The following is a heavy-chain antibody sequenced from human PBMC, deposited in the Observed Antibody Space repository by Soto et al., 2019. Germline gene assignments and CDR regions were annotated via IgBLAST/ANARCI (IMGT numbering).Heavy chain of an antibody. D-gene: IGHD3-9*01. J-gene: IGHJ6*02. CDR1: GFTFSSYA. Sequence: GGSLRLSCAASGFTFSSYAMHWVRQAPGKGLEWVAVISYDGSNKYYADSVKGRFTISRDNSKNTLYLQMNSLRAEDTAVYDCARDQEYYDILTGYYYYGMDVWGQGTTVTVSS. CDR2: ISYDGSNK. V-gene: IGHV3-30-3*01. CDR3: ARDQEYYDILTGYYYYGMDV.